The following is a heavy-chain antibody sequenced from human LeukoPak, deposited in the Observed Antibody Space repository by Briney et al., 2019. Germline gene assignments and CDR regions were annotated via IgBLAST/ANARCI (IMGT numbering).Heavy chain of an antibody. CDR2: IIPIFGTA. D-gene: IGHD3-22*01. CDR3: ARDDSSGHYNWFDP. V-gene: IGHV1-69*05. J-gene: IGHJ5*02. Sequence: EASVKVSCKASGGTFSSYAISWVRQAPGQGLEWMGGIIPIFGTANYAQKFQGRVTITTDESTSTAYMELSSLRSEDTAVYYCARDDSSGHYNWFDPWGQGTLDTVSS. CDR1: GGTFSSYA.